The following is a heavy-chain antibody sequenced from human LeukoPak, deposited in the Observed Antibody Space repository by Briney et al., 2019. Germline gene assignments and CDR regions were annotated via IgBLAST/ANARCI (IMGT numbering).Heavy chain of an antibody. D-gene: IGHD3-22*01. Sequence: GGSLRLSCEASEFTVTTNHMSWVRQAPGKGLEWVSAISGSGGSTYYADSVKGRFTISRDNSKNTLYLQMNSLRAEDTAVYYCAKARTMIVVIGYWGQGTLVTVSS. J-gene: IGHJ4*02. CDR2: ISGSGGST. CDR1: EFTVTTNH. V-gene: IGHV3-23*01. CDR3: AKARTMIVVIGY.